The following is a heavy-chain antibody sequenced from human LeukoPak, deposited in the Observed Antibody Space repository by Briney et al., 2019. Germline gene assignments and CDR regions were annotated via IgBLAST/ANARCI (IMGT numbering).Heavy chain of an antibody. CDR1: GFTFSSYE. CDR3: ARSGYYYYGLDV. J-gene: IGHJ6*02. V-gene: IGHV3-48*03. Sequence: GGSLRLSCAASGFTFSSYEMKWVRQAPGKGLEWVSYISNSGSTIYYADSVKGRFTISRDNAKNSLYLHMNSLRAEDTAVYYCARSGYYYYGLDVWGQGTTVTVSS. CDR2: ISNSGSTI.